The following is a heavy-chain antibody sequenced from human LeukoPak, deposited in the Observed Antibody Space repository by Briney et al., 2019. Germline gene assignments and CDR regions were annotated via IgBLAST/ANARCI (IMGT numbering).Heavy chain of an antibody. CDR3: ARRDSSSWDY. D-gene: IGHD6-13*01. CDR2: ISSSSSYI. J-gene: IGHJ4*02. Sequence: GGSLRLSCAASGFTFSSYSMNWVRQAPGKGLEWVSSISSSSSYIYYADSVKGRFTISRDNAKNSLYLQMNNLRAEDTAVYYCARRDSSSWDYWGQGTLVTVSS. V-gene: IGHV3-21*01. CDR1: GFTFSSYS.